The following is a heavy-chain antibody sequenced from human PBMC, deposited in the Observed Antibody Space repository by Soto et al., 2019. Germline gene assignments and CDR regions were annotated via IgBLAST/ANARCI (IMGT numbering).Heavy chain of an antibody. CDR1: GFTFSSYA. V-gene: IGHV3-23*01. CDR3: LVLEWLLRDFDY. D-gene: IGHD3-3*01. CDR2: ISGSGGST. J-gene: IGHJ4*02. Sequence: GGSLRLSCAASGFTFSSYAMSWVRQAPGKGLEWVSAISGSGGSTYYADSVKGRFTISRDNSKNTLYLQMNSLRAEDTAVYYCLVLEWLLRDFDYWGQGTLVTVSS.